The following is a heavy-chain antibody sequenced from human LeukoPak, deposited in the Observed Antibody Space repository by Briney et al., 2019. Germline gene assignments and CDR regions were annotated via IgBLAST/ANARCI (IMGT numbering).Heavy chain of an antibody. Sequence: ASVKVSCKASGYTFTTYGISWVRQAPGQGLEWIGWISAYSGNTKYAQKFQGRVIMTTDTSTSTAYMELRSLRTDDTAVYYCAREDSSGRLGAFDIWGQGTMVTVSS. CDR1: GYTFTTYG. CDR2: ISAYSGNT. J-gene: IGHJ3*02. D-gene: IGHD6-19*01. V-gene: IGHV1-18*01. CDR3: AREDSSGRLGAFDI.